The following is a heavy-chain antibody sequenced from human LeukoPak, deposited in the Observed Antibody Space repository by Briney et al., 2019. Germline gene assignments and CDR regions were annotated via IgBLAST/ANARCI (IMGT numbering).Heavy chain of an antibody. D-gene: IGHD1-26*01. J-gene: IGHJ4*02. CDR3: ARASRYSGSYPDFDY. V-gene: IGHV1-18*01. Sequence: ASVKVCCKASGYTFTSYGISWVRQAPGQGLEWMGWISAYNGNTNYAQKLQGRVTMTTDTSTSTAYMELRSLRSDDTAVYYCARASRYSGSYPDFDYWGQGTLVTVSS. CDR2: ISAYNGNT. CDR1: GYTFTSYG.